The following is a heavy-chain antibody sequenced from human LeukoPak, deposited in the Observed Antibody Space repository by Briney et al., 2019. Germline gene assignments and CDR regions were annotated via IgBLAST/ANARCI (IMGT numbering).Heavy chain of an antibody. CDR2: INSDGRST. Sequence: GGSLRLSCAASGFTFSNYWMHWVRQAPRKGLVWVSRINSDGRSTNYADSVKGRFTISRDNAKNTLYLQMNSLRAEDTAVYYCARGADSGYSSDNWGQGTLVSVSS. V-gene: IGHV3-74*01. J-gene: IGHJ4*02. D-gene: IGHD3-9*01. CDR3: ARGADSGYSSDN. CDR1: GFTFSNYW.